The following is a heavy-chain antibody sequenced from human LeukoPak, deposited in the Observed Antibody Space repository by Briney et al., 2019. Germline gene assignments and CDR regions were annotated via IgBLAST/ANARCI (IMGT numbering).Heavy chain of an antibody. Sequence: ASVNVSCKTSGYTFTAYYIHWVRQAPGQGLEWLGWINPNNAATKLTQKFQGRVTMTRDTSISTAYTELTRLRSDDTAVYYCARDWSVVPGGARDYHYYYMDVWGTGTTVTVSS. J-gene: IGHJ6*03. D-gene: IGHD2-21*01. V-gene: IGHV1-2*02. CDR2: INPNNAAT. CDR3: ARDWSVVPGGARDYHYYYMDV. CDR1: GYTFTAYY.